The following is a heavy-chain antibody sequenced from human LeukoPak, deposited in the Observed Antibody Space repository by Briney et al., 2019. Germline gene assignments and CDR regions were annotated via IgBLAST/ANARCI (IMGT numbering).Heavy chain of an antibody. V-gene: IGHV3-48*03. CDR3: VAGSYSSDY. CDR2: ISSSGSTI. Sequence: GGSLRLSCAASGFTFSSYEMNWVRQAPGKGLEWVSYISSSGSTIYYADSVKGRFTISRDNAKSSLYLQMNSLRAEDTAVYYCVAGSYSSDYWGQGTLVTVSS. CDR1: GFTFSSYE. J-gene: IGHJ4*02. D-gene: IGHD3-10*01.